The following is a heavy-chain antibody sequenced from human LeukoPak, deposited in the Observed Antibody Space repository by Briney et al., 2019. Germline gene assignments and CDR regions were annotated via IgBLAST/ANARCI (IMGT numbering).Heavy chain of an antibody. CDR1: GFTFSSYG. V-gene: IGHV3-30*18. CDR3: AKDLPPLLWLGEFETLDY. CDR2: ISYDGSNK. Sequence: GRSLRLSCAASGFTFSSYGLHWVRQAPGKGLEWVAVISYDGSNKYYADSVKGRFTISRDNSKNTLYLQMNSLRAEDTAVYYCAKDLPPLLWLGEFETLDYWGQGTLVTVSS. J-gene: IGHJ4*02. D-gene: IGHD3-10*01.